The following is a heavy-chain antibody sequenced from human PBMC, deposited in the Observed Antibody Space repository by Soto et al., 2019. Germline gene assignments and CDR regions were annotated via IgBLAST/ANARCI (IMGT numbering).Heavy chain of an antibody. CDR2: ISAYNGST. V-gene: IGHV1-18*01. CDR1: GYTFTNYG. CDR3: ARGSYYLDS. J-gene: IGHJ4*02. Sequence: QVHLVQSGAEVKKPGASVKVSCKTSGYTFTNYGVSWARQAPGQGLEWMGWISAYNGSTNYPQKLQGRVTMTTDTSTSTDYMELRSLRSDDTAVYYCARGSYYLDSWGQGTLVTVSS. D-gene: IGHD3-10*01.